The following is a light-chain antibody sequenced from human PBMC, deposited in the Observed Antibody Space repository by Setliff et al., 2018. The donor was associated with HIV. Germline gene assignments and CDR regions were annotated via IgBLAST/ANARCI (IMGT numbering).Light chain of an antibody. CDR1: SSDVGAYNY. Sequence: LTQPRSVSGSPGQSVTLSRTGSSSDVGAYNYVSWYQQYPGKAPKLIIYDVSKRPSGVPDRFSGSKSGDTASLTISGLQSEDEADYYCCSYAGTYTYIFGSGTKVTVL. V-gene: IGLV2-11*01. CDR3: CSYAGTYTYI. J-gene: IGLJ1*01. CDR2: DVS.